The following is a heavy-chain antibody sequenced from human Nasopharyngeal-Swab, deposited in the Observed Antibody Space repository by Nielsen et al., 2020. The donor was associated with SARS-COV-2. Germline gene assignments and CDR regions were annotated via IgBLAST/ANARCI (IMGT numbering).Heavy chain of an antibody. CDR2: ISSSSSYI. J-gene: IGHJ3*02. D-gene: IGHD2-21*01. CDR3: AKDRWGWLPIGDAFDI. CDR1: GFTFSSYS. V-gene: IGHV3-21*01. Sequence: GGSLRLSCAASGFTFSSYSMNWVRQAPGKGLEWASSISSSSSYIYYADSVKGRFTISRDNAKNSLYLQMNSLRAEDTAVYYCAKDRWGWLPIGDAFDIWGQGTMVTVSS.